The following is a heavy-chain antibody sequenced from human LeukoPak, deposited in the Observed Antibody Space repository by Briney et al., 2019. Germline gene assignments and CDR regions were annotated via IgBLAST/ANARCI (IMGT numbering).Heavy chain of an antibody. CDR2: ISGSGGIT. D-gene: IGHD3-3*01. J-gene: IGHJ4*02. V-gene: IGHV3-23*01. CDR3: AKGFGAGSSRDVFDY. Sequence: GGSLRLSCAASGFTFRSYAMNWVRQAPGKGLEWVSAISGSGGITYYADSVKGRFTISRDNSKNTLYLQMNSLRAEDMAVYYCAKGFGAGSSRDVFDYWGQGTLVTVSS. CDR1: GFTFRSYA.